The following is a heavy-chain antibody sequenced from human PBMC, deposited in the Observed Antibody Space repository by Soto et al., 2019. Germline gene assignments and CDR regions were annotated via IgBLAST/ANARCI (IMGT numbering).Heavy chain of an antibody. D-gene: IGHD3-3*01. CDR2: IIAYNGNT. V-gene: IGHV1-18*04. J-gene: IGHJ3*02. CDR3: ARDVDFAYYDFWSGPGAFDI. Sequence: ASVKVSCKASGYTFTSYGISWVRQAPGQGLEWMGWIIAYNGNTNYAQTLQGRVTMTTETSTSTAYMELRSLRSDDTAVYYCARDVDFAYYDFWSGPGAFDIWGQGTMVTVSS. CDR1: GYTFTSYG.